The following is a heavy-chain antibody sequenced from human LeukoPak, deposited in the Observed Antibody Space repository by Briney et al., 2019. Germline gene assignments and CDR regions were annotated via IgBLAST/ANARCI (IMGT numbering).Heavy chain of an antibody. CDR2: IYYSGST. CDR3: ARARIVVVPAAKFWFDP. J-gene: IGHJ5*02. D-gene: IGHD2-2*01. Sequence: SETLSLTCAVYGGSFSGYYWGWIRQPPGKGLEWIGSIYYSGSTYYNPSLKSRVTISVDTSKNQFSLKLSSVTAADTAVYYCARARIVVVPAAKFWFDPWGQGTLVTVSS. V-gene: IGHV4-34*01. CDR1: GGSFSGYY.